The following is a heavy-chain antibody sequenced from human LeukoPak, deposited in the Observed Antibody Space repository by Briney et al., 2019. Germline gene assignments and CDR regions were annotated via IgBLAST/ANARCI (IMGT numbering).Heavy chain of an antibody. CDR1: GGSFSGYY. Sequence: SETLSLTCAVYGGSFSGYYWSWIRQPPGKGLGWIGEINHSGSTNYNPSLKSRVTISVDTSKNQFSLKLSSVTAADTAVYYCARTLYYYDSSAYKDYWGQGTLVTVSS. CDR3: ARTLYYYDSSAYKDY. V-gene: IGHV4-34*01. CDR2: INHSGST. D-gene: IGHD3-22*01. J-gene: IGHJ4*02.